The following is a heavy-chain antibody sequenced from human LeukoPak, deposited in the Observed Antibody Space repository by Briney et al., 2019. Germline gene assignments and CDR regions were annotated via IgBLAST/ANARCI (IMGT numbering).Heavy chain of an antibody. CDR3: ARDPPLGYCSSSSCPHLDY. CDR1: GGSISSYY. Sequence: ETLSLTCTVSGGSISSYYWSWIRQAPGKGLEWLSSISSSSSFIYYADSVKGRFTISRDNAKNSLYLQMNSLRAEDTAVYYCARDPPLGYCSSSSCPHLDYWGQGTLVTVSS. D-gene: IGHD2-2*01. V-gene: IGHV3-21*01. J-gene: IGHJ4*02. CDR2: ISSSSSFI.